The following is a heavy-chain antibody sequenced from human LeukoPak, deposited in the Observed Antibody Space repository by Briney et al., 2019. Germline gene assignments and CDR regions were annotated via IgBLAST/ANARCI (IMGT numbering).Heavy chain of an antibody. D-gene: IGHD6-13*01. Sequence: SVKVSCKASGGTFSSYAISWVRQAPGQGLEWMGGIIPIFGTTNYAQKFQDRVTITADKSTSTAYMELSSLRSEDTAVYYCARGLFRSWKWFDSWGQGTLVTVSS. CDR1: GGTFSSYA. V-gene: IGHV1-69*06. J-gene: IGHJ5*01. CDR3: ARGLFRSWKWFDS. CDR2: IIPIFGTT.